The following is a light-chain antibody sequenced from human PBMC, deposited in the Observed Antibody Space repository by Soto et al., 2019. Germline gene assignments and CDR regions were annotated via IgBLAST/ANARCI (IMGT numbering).Light chain of an antibody. Sequence: QSVLTQPASVSGSPGQSITISCSGTRSDIGSYNYVAWYQQFPGKTPKILIYGVSNRPSGVSSRFSGSKSGNTASLTISGLQADDEADYYCISYTGSSTSYDFGSGTKVTVL. J-gene: IGLJ1*01. CDR1: RSDIGSYNY. V-gene: IGLV2-14*01. CDR3: ISYTGSSTSYD. CDR2: GVS.